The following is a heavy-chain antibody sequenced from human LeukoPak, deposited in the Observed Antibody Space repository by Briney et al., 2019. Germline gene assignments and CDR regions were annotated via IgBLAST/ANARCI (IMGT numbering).Heavy chain of an antibody. Sequence: EASVTVSCKASGYTFTSYDINWVRQAPGQGLEWMGWMNPNSGNTGYAQKFQGRVTMTRNTSISTAYMELSSLRSEDTAVYYCARDNYYDSSGYGLWGQGTLVTVSS. V-gene: IGHV1-8*01. D-gene: IGHD3-22*01. J-gene: IGHJ4*02. CDR2: MNPNSGNT. CDR1: GYTFTSYD. CDR3: ARDNYYDSSGYGL.